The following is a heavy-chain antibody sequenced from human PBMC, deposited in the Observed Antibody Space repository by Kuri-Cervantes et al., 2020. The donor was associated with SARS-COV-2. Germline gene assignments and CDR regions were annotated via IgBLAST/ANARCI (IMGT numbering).Heavy chain of an antibody. CDR2: ISYDGSNK. Sequence: GESRKISCAASGFTFSSYAMHWVRQAPGKGLEWVAVISYDGSNKYYADSVKGRFTISRDNSKNTLYLQMNSLRAEDTAVYYCARDRSGSYYGPFDYWGQGTLVTVSS. CDR3: ARDRSGSYYGPFDY. V-gene: IGHV3-30-3*01. D-gene: IGHD1-26*01. CDR1: GFTFSSYA. J-gene: IGHJ4*02.